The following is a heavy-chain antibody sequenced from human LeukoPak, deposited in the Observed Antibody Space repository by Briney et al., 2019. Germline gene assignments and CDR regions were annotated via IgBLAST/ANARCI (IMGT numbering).Heavy chain of an antibody. CDR1: AGSITSYY. CDR3: ARDRYGYFSGDYYYYMDV. Sequence: SEXXXXXCTVSAGSITSYYWSWIRQPPGKGLEWIGYIFYNGTTNYNASLTSRGTISLRTSTNHFSLKLRSVTAADTAVYYCARDRYGYFSGDYYYYMDVWGEGTTVTVSS. V-gene: IGHV4-59*01. J-gene: IGHJ6*03. CDR2: IFYNGTT. D-gene: IGHD4-17*01.